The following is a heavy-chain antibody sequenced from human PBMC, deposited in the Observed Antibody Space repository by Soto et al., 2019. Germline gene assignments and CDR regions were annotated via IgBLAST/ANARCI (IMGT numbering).Heavy chain of an antibody. Sequence: SETLSLTCTVSGGSISSYYWSWIRQPPGKGLEYIGYIYYSGSTNYNPSLKSRVTISLDTSKNQFSLKLSSVTAADTAVYYCARLTYGDYGLYYYFDYWGQGTLVTVSS. J-gene: IGHJ4*02. CDR1: GGSISSYY. V-gene: IGHV4-59*08. CDR2: IYYSGST. CDR3: ARLTYGDYGLYYYFDY. D-gene: IGHD4-17*01.